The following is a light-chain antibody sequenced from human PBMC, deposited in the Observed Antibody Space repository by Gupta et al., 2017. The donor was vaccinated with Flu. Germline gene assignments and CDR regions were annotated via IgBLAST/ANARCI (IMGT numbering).Light chain of an antibody. CDR1: STGLSHSNNKNN. CDR3: QQADRTPLT. Sequence: DIGITQSPYFLTLSLSERATINFTSSSTGLSHSNNKNNFAWYQFKPGQPPKMLINWASDRQSGVPDRFIGSGSGTDFILTITAFQAEDVAVYYCQQADRTPLTFVGGTKVEI. V-gene: IGKV4-1*01. CDR2: WAS. J-gene: IGKJ4*02.